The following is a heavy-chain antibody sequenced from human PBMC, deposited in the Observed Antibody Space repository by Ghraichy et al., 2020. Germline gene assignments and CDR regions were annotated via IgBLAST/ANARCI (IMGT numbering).Heavy chain of an antibody. J-gene: IGHJ4*02. Sequence: SQTLSLTCAVYGGSFSGYYWSWIRQPPGKGLEWIGEINHSGSTNYNPSLKSRVTISVDTSKNQFSLKLSSVTAADTAVYYCARGLGTSRQSGSWGGYWGQGTLVTVSS. D-gene: IGHD6-13*01. V-gene: IGHV4-34*01. CDR2: INHSGST. CDR3: ARGLGTSRQSGSWGGY. CDR1: GGSFSGYY.